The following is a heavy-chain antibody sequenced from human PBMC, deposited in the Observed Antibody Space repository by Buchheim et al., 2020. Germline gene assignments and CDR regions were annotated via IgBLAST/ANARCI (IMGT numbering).Heavy chain of an antibody. J-gene: IGHJ3*02. CDR3: ARRYRVVVVVAATGVAFDI. Sequence: QVQLQQWGAGLLKPSETLSLTCAVYGGSFSGYYWSWIRQPPGKGLEWIGEINHSGSTNYNPSLKSRVTISVDTSKNQFSLKLSSVTAADTAVYYCARRYRVVVVVAATGVAFDIWGQGT. V-gene: IGHV4-34*01. CDR1: GGSFSGYY. CDR2: INHSGST. D-gene: IGHD2-15*01.